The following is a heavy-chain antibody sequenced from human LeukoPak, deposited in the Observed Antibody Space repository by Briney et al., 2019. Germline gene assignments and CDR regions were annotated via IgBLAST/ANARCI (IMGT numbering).Heavy chain of an antibody. Sequence: ASVKVSCKASGYTFSSNAINWVRQAPGQGLEWMGWIDTNTGNPTYAQGFTGQFVFTLDTSVSTAYLQISSLKAEDTAEYFCARGYDSSGYFSDWGQGTLVTVSS. J-gene: IGHJ4*02. D-gene: IGHD3-22*01. CDR3: ARGYDSSGYFSD. V-gene: IGHV7-4-1*02. CDR1: GYTFSSNA. CDR2: IDTNTGNP.